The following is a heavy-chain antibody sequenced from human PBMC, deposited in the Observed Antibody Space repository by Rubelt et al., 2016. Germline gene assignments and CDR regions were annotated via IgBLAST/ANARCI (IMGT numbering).Heavy chain of an antibody. Sequence: QLQLQESGPGLVKPSETLSLTCTVSGGSISSSSYYWGWIRQPPGKGLEWIGYIYYSGSTYYNPSLKSRVTISVDTSKNQFSLKLSSVTAADTAVYYCASRIAARPFDYWGQGTLVTVSS. J-gene: IGHJ4*02. D-gene: IGHD6-6*01. CDR2: IYYSGST. V-gene: IGHV4-39*07. CDR3: ASRIAARPFDY. CDR1: GGSISSSSYY.